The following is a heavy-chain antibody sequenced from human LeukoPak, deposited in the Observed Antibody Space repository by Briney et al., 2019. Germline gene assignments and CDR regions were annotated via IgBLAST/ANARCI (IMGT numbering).Heavy chain of an antibody. CDR1: GFTFSSYW. V-gene: IGHV3-7*04. J-gene: IGHJ4*02. Sequence: GGSQRLSCAASGFTFSSYWMSWVRQAPGKGLEWVANIKQDGSEKYYVDSVKGRFTISRDNAKNSLYLQMNSLRAEDTAVYYCARILYGGNSELFDYWGQGTLVTVSS. D-gene: IGHD4-23*01. CDR3: ARILYGGNSELFDY. CDR2: IKQDGSEK.